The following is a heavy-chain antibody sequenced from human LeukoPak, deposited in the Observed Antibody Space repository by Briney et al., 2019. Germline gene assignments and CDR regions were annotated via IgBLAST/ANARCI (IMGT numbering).Heavy chain of an antibody. D-gene: IGHD4-23*01. CDR3: ARGYGGITAGI. CDR1: GFTFSSYA. J-gene: IGHJ4*02. V-gene: IGHV3-48*04. Sequence: GGSLRLSCAASGFTFSSYAMSWVRQAPGKGLEWVSYISNSSSTIYYADSVKGRFTISRDNAKNSLYLQMNSLRAEDTAVYYCARGYGGITAGIWGQGTLVTVSS. CDR2: ISNSSSTI.